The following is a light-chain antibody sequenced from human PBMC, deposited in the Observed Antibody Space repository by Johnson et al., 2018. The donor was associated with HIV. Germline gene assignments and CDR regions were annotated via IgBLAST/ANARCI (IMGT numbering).Light chain of an antibody. CDR1: SSNIGNNY. J-gene: IGLJ1*01. CDR2: ENT. V-gene: IGLV1-51*02. Sequence: QSVLTQPPSVSAAPGQKVTISCSGSSSNIGNNYVSWYQHLPGTAPKLLIYENTKRPSGVPDRFSGSKSGSSATLGITGLPPGDEADYYCATWDRSLVAVGVFGTGTKVTVL. CDR3: ATWDRSLVAVGV.